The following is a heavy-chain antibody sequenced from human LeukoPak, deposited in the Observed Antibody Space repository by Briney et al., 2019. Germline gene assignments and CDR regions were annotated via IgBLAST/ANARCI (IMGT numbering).Heavy chain of an antibody. CDR2: INHSEST. CDR3: ARGQVGSYVYYYYYGMDV. D-gene: IGHD5-18*01. V-gene: IGHV4-34*01. CDR1: GGSISSGYY. J-gene: IGHJ6*02. Sequence: SETLSLTCTVSGGSISSGYYWSWIRQPPGEGLEWIGEINHSESTNYNPSLKSRVTISVDTFKNQFSLRLSSVTDADTAVYYCARGQVGSYVYYYYYGMDVWGRGTTVTVSS.